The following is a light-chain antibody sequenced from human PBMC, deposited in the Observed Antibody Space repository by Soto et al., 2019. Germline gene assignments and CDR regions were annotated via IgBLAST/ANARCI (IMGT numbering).Light chain of an antibody. CDR3: QQYGSSPIT. CDR1: QSVSSN. CDR2: GAS. Sequence: ESVFTHLPGTLSLSPGERATLSCRASQSVSSNLAWYQQKPGQAPRLLIYGASSRATGIPDRFSGSGSGTDFTLTISRLEPEDFAVYYCQQYGSSPITFGQGTRLEIK. V-gene: IGKV3-20*01. J-gene: IGKJ5*01.